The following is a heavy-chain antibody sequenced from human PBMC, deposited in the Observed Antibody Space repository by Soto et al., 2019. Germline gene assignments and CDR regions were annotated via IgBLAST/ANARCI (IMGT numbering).Heavy chain of an antibody. Sequence: ASVKVSCKASGGTFSSYTISWVRQAPGQGLEWMGRIIPILGIANYAQKFQGRVTITADKSTSTAYMELSSLRSEDTAVYYCARGTRIGSGVLHPNYYYYYMDVWGKGTTVTVSS. J-gene: IGHJ6*03. CDR3: ARGTRIGSGVLHPNYYYYYMDV. V-gene: IGHV1-69*02. CDR2: IIPILGIA. D-gene: IGHD1-1*01. CDR1: GGTFSSYT.